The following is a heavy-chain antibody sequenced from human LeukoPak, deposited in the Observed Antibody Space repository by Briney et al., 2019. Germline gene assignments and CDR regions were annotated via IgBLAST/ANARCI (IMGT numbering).Heavy chain of an antibody. CDR2: FDPEDDET. CDR1: GYTLTELS. Sequence: ASVKVSCKVSGYTLTELSMHWVRQTPGKGLEWMGGFDPEDDETIYAQKFQGRVTMTEDTSTDTAYMELSSLRSEDTAVYYCATPLLGVRYFDGQYTFDYWGQGTLVTVSS. V-gene: IGHV1-24*01. CDR3: ATPLLGVRYFDGQYTFDY. J-gene: IGHJ4*02. D-gene: IGHD3-9*01.